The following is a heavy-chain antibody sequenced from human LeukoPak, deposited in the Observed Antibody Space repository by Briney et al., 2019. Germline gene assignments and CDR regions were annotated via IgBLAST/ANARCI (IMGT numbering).Heavy chain of an antibody. J-gene: IGHJ5*02. CDR3: ARGYYDSSGYYSSWFDP. CDR1: GYTFTSYG. D-gene: IGHD3-22*01. CDR2: INPSGGST. Sequence: ASVKVSCKASGYTFTSYGISWVRQAPGQGLEWMGIINPSGGSTSYAQKFQGRVTMTRDTSTSTVYMELSSLRSEDTAVYYCARGYYDSSGYYSSWFDPWGQGTLVTVSS. V-gene: IGHV1-46*01.